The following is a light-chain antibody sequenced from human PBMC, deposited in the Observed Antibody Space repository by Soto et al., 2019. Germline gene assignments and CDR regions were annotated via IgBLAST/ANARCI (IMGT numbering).Light chain of an antibody. Sequence: EIVLTQSPAILSLSPGERATLSCRASQSVSHYLAWYQQKPGQAPRLLIFDAFNRATGIPARFSGSGSGTDFTLTISSLEPEDFAVYYCQQRSNWVTFGGGTKVEIK. CDR3: QQRSNWVT. V-gene: IGKV3-11*01. J-gene: IGKJ4*01. CDR1: QSVSHY. CDR2: DAF.